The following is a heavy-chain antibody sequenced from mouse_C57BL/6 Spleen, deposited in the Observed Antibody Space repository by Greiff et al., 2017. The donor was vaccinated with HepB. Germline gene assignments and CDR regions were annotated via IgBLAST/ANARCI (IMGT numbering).Heavy chain of an antibody. D-gene: IGHD4-1*01. CDR1: GYTFTSYW. CDR3: ARGEEKLGDY. V-gene: IGHV1-69*01. CDR2: IDPSDSYT. Sequence: VQLQQPGAELVMPGASVKLSCKASGYTFTSYWMHWVKQRPGQGLEWIGEIDPSDSYTNYNQKFKGKSTLTVDKSSSTAYMQLSSLTSEDSAVYYCARGEEKLGDYWGQGTTLTVSS. J-gene: IGHJ2*01.